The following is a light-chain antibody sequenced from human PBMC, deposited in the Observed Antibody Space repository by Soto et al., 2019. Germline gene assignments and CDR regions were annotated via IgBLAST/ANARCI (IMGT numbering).Light chain of an antibody. V-gene: IGKV1-39*01. CDR3: QQSYSNPPHT. Sequence: DIQMTQSPSSLSASVGDRVTITCRASQSISSYLNWYQQKPGKAPKLLIYAASSLQSGVPSRFSGSGSGTDFTLTISSLQPEDFANYYCQQSYSNPPHTFGQGIKVDIX. J-gene: IGKJ2*01. CDR2: AAS. CDR1: QSISSY.